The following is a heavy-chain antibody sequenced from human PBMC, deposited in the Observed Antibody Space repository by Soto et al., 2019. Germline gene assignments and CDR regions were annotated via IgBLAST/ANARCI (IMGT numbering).Heavy chain of an antibody. V-gene: IGHV1-8*02. CDR3: ERELAARVFDF. CDR2: MNPNSGNT. J-gene: IGHJ3*01. D-gene: IGHD2-15*01. CDR1: GYTFTSYD. Sequence: QVQLVQSGAEVKKPGASVKVSCKASGYTFTSYDVSWVRQATGQGLEWMGWMNPNSGNTGYAQKFQGRVTMTRNTSISTAYLDLSILRSEDTAMYYCERELAARVFDFWGQGTMVAVSS.